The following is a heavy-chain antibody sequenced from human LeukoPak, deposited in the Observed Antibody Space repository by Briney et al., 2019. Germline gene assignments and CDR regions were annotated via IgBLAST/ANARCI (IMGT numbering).Heavy chain of an antibody. CDR1: GGSISSFY. D-gene: IGHD4-11*01. J-gene: IGHJ6*03. CDR3: ARDSGFVYSNYHYYYYMDV. V-gene: IGHV4-59*01. Sequence: PSETLSLTCPVAGGSISSFYWSWIRQPPGEGLEWIGYTYYSGSTNYNPSLKSQVTISVDTSKTQFSLKLSSVTAADTAVYYCARDSGFVYSNYHYYYYMDVWGKGTTVTVSS. CDR2: TYYSGST.